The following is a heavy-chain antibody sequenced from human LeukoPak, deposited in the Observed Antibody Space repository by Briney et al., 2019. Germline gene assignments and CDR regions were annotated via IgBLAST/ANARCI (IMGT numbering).Heavy chain of an antibody. Sequence: PGGSLRLSCAASGFTFSSYGMHWGREAPRKGLERVAFIRYDGSNKYYADSVKGRFTISRDNSKNTLYLQMNSLRAEDTAVYYCAKATTVCSSTSCYSYYYYMDVWGKGTTVTVSS. D-gene: IGHD2-2*02. CDR2: IRYDGSNK. V-gene: IGHV3-30*02. J-gene: IGHJ6*03. CDR1: GFTFSSYG. CDR3: AKATTVCSSTSCYSYYYYMDV.